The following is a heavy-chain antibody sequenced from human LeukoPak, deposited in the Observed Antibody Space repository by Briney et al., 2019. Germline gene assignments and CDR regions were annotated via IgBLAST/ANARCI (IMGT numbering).Heavy chain of an antibody. CDR2: IYHSGST. Sequence: SETLSLTCAVSGGSISSGGYSWSWIRQPPGKGLEWIGYIYHSGSTYYNPSLKSRVTMSVDRSKNQFSLKLSSVTAADTAVYYCARTSAAARRANAFDIWGQGTMVTVSS. V-gene: IGHV4-30-2*01. CDR3: ARTSAAARRANAFDI. J-gene: IGHJ3*02. D-gene: IGHD6-6*01. CDR1: GGSISSGGYS.